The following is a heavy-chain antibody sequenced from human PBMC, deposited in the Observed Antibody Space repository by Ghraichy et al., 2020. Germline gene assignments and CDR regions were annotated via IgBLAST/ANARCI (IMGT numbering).Heavy chain of an antibody. J-gene: IGHJ2*01. D-gene: IGHD2-15*01. CDR3: ARDRGVVAANNWYFDL. Sequence: SETLSLTCTVSGGSISSYYWRWIRQPPGKGLEWIGYIYYSGSTNYNPSLKSRVTISVDTSKNQFSLKLSSVTAADTAVYYCARDRGVVAANNWYFDLWGRGTLVTVSS. CDR2: IYYSGST. CDR1: GGSISSYY. V-gene: IGHV4-59*01.